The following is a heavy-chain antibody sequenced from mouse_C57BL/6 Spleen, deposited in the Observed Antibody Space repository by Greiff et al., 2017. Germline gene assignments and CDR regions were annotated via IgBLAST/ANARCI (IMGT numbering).Heavy chain of an antibody. CDR1: GYSFNGYY. V-gene: IGHV1-42*01. D-gene: IGHD4-1*02. Sequence: EVKLVASGPELVKPGASVKISCKASGYSFNGYYMNWVKQSPEKSLEWIGEINPSTGVTTYNQKFKAKATLTVDKSSSTAYMQLKSLTSEYSAVYYCARWTTGFAYWGQVTLVTVSA. CDR3: ARWTTGFAY. CDR2: INPSTGVT. J-gene: IGHJ3*01.